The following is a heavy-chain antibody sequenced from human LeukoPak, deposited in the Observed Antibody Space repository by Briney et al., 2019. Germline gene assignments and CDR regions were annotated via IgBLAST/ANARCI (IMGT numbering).Heavy chain of an antibody. Sequence: GGSLTLSCAASGFTFSSYATSWVRQAPGKGLEWVSAISGSGGSTYYADSVKGRFTTSRDNSKNTLDLQMNSLRADDTAVYYCAKGPSGSFYPGYFDYWGQGTPLTVSS. V-gene: IGHV3-23*01. D-gene: IGHD1-26*01. CDR1: GFTFSSYA. CDR2: ISGSGGST. CDR3: AKGPSGSFYPGYFDY. J-gene: IGHJ4*02.